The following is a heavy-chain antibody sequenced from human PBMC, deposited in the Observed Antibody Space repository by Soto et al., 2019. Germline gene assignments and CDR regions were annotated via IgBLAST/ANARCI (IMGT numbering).Heavy chain of an antibody. D-gene: IGHD2-15*01. J-gene: IGHJ4*02. V-gene: IGHV1-69*13. CDR2: IIPIFGTA. CDR1: GGTFSSYA. CDR3: ARDLGVGGTHPFDY. Sequence: SVKVSCKASGGTFSSYAISWVRQAPGQGLEWMGGIIPIFGTANYAQKFQGRVTITADESTSTAYMELSSLRCEDTAVYYCARDLGVGGTHPFDYWGQGTLVTVSS.